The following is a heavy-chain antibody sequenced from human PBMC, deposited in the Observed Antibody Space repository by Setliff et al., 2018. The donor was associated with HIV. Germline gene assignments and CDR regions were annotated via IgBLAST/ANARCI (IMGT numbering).Heavy chain of an antibody. V-gene: IGHV3-11*04. CDR2: INPGGSSI. CDR1: GFTFSDLY. Sequence: GGSLRLSCAVSGFTFSDLYMSWIRQAPGKGLEWVSYINPGGSSINYADSVKGRFTISRDNSKNTLYLQMDSLRAEDTAVYYCTKNLYSSRWSPLDYWGQGTLVTVSS. CDR3: TKNLYSSRWSPLDY. D-gene: IGHD6-13*01. J-gene: IGHJ4*02.